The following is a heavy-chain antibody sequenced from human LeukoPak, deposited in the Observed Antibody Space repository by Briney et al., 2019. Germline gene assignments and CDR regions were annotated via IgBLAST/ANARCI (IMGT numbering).Heavy chain of an antibody. CDR2: ISSSSSYI. CDR3: ATLRSKIAVAGTSAFDI. J-gene: IGHJ3*02. CDR1: GFTFSSYS. D-gene: IGHD6-19*01. Sequence: GGSLRLSCAASGFTFSSYSMNWVRQAPGKGLEWVSSISSSSSYIYYADSVKGRSTISRDSAKNSLYLQMNSLRAEDTAVYYCATLRSKIAVAGTSAFDIWGQGTMVTVSS. V-gene: IGHV3-21*01.